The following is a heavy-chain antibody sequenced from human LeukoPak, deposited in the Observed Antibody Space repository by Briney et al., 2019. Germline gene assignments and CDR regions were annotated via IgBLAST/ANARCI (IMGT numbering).Heavy chain of an antibody. D-gene: IGHD1-26*01. V-gene: IGHV3-48*01. CDR3: ARDGGARVDY. Sequence: GGSLRLSCAASGFTFSSYSMIWVRQAPGKGLEWVSYISGSSSSIYYADSVKGRFTITRDNTKNSLYLQMNSLRAEDTTVYYCARDGGARVDYWGQGTLVTVSS. CDR2: ISGSSSSI. CDR1: GFTFSSYS. J-gene: IGHJ4*02.